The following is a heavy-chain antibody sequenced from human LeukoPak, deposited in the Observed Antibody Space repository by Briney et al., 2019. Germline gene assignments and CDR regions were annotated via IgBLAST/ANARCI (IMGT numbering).Heavy chain of an antibody. D-gene: IGHD3-10*01. J-gene: IGHJ4*02. CDR2: ISVSGVST. CDR1: GFTFSSYA. V-gene: IGHV3-23*01. Sequence: GGSLRLSCAASGFTFSSYAMSWVRQAPGKGLERVSTISVSGVSTFYADSVKGRFTISRDTSKNTLYLQLNSLGAEDTAVYYCARDHLGDSYFDYWGQGTLVPVSS. CDR3: ARDHLGDSYFDY.